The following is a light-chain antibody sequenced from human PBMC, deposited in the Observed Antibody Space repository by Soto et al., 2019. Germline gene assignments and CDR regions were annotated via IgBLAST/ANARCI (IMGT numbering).Light chain of an antibody. Sequence: EIVLTQSPATLSVSPGERATLSCRASQTVGSNLAWYQHKPGQAPSLLIYGAFTRATGIPTRFSGTGSGTEFTLTISSLQSEDFALYYCQQYNDWPLTFGQGTKVDIK. V-gene: IGKV3-15*01. CDR3: QQYNDWPLT. CDR1: QTVGSN. J-gene: IGKJ1*01. CDR2: GAF.